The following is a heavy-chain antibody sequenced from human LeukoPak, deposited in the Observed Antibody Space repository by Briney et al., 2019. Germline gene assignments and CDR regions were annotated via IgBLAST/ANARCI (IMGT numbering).Heavy chain of an antibody. CDR2: IDQRGNK. CDR1: AGSFNGYY. Sequence: SETLSLTCGVYAGSFNGYYWSWIRQPPGKGLEWIGEIDQRGNKNYNPSLQSRVTISLDTSQNQFSLRLSSLTAADTAVYHCTRIRSSSSFLRVFDIWGQGTMVTVSS. CDR3: TRIRSSSSFLRVFDI. J-gene: IGHJ3*02. V-gene: IGHV4-34*01. D-gene: IGHD2/OR15-2a*01.